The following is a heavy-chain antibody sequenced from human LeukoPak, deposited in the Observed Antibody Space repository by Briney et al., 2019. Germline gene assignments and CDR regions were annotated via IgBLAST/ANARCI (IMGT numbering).Heavy chain of an antibody. Sequence: GGSLRLSCAASGFTFSSYAMHWVRQAPGKGLEWVAVISYDGSNKYYADSVKGRFTISRDNSKNTLYLQMNSLRAEDTAVYYCARTLYCSSTSRYTFDYWGQGTLVTVSS. CDR2: ISYDGSNK. D-gene: IGHD2-2*02. V-gene: IGHV3-30-3*01. CDR1: GFTFSSYA. CDR3: ARTLYCSSTSRYTFDY. J-gene: IGHJ4*02.